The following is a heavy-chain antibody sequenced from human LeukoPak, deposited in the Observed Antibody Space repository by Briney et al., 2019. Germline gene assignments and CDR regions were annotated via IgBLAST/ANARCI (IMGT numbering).Heavy chain of an antibody. V-gene: IGHV3-7*03. CDR2: IKQDGSEK. Sequence: GGSLRLSCAASGFTFSSYWMSWVRQAPGKVLEWVANIKQDGSEKFYVDSVKGRFTISRDNAKNSLYLQMNRLRAEDTAVYYCARSPDGFDYWGQGTLVTVSS. CDR3: ARSPDGFDY. J-gene: IGHJ4*02. D-gene: IGHD5-24*01. CDR1: GFTFSSYW.